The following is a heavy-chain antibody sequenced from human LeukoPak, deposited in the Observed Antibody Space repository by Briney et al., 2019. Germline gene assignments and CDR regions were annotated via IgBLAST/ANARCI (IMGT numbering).Heavy chain of an antibody. V-gene: IGHV1-2*02. D-gene: IGHD5-18*01. CDR2: INPNSGGT. CDR1: GYTFTGYY. CDR3: ARRSPDTAMVIDY. J-gene: IGHJ4*02. Sequence: GASVKGSCKASGYTFTGYYMHWVRQAPGQGLEWMGWINPNSGGTNYAQKFQGRVTMTRDTSISTAYMVLSRLRSDDTAVYYCARRSPDTAMVIDYWGQGTLVTVSS.